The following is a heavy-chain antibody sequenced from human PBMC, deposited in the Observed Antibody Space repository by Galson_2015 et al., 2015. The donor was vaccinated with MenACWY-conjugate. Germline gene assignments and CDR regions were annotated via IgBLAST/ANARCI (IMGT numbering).Heavy chain of an antibody. CDR2: IYSGDSA. CDR1: GFSVGTNY. CDR3: ARDLGAGYCTGGSCYGLAFDI. D-gene: IGHD2-15*01. V-gene: IGHV3-53*01. J-gene: IGHJ3*02. Sequence: SLRLSCAAAGFSVGTNYMSWVRQAPGKGLEWVSVIYSGDSADYADSVKGRFTISRDNSKNTLNLQMNSLRVEDTAVYYCARDLGAGYCTGGSCYGLAFDIWGQGTMVTVSS.